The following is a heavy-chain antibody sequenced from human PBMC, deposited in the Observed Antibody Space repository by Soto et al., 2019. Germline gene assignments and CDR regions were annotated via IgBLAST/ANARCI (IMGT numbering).Heavy chain of an antibody. Sequence: QVQLQESGPGLVKASGTLSLMCTVSGGSISSYTWWSWVRQSPGKGLEWIGEIFHSGNTNYNSSLKRRVTIAVDKSTNQFSMKLTSVTAADTAVYYCARGTKGSSTWYDSWGQGNLVTVSS. J-gene: IGHJ5*01. CDR3: ARGTKGSSTWYDS. CDR1: GGSISSYTW. CDR2: IFHSGNT. V-gene: IGHV4-4*02. D-gene: IGHD6-13*01.